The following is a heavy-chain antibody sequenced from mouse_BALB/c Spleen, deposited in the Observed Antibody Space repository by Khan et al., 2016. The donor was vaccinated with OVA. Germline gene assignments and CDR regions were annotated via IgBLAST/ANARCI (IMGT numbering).Heavy chain of an antibody. CDR1: GFTFSSFG. D-gene: IGHD4-1*01. CDR3: ARGNWAWFAY. J-gene: IGHJ3*01. Sequence: EVELVESGGGLVQPGGSRKLSCAASGFTFSSFGMHWVRQAPEKGLEWVAYISSDSYTIYYADTVKGRFTISRDNPRKTLFLQMTSLGSEDTDMYYCARGNWAWFAYWGQGTLVTVSA. V-gene: IGHV5-17*02. CDR2: ISSDSYTI.